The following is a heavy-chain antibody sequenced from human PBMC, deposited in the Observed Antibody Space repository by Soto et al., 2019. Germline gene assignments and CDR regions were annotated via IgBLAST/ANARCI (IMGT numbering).Heavy chain of an antibody. CDR2: IFHSGST. J-gene: IGHJ4*01. CDR1: GGSMTSGGYH. D-gene: IGHD6-6*01. CDR3: ARLTASSVTDY. Sequence: QVQLQESGPGLVKPSQTLSVTCTVSGGSMTSGGYHWSWIRQHPERGLEWIGNIFHSGSTGYNPSLKSRLSMSVDTSKSQFSLRLSSVTAADTAVYYCARLTASSVTDYWGQGTLVTVTS. V-gene: IGHV4-31*03.